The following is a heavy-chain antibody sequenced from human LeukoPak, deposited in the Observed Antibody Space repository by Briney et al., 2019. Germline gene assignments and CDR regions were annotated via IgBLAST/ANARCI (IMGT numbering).Heavy chain of an antibody. CDR2: INTNTGNP. Sequence: ASVKVSCKASGGTFSSYAISWVRQAPGQGLELMGWINTNTGNPTYAQGFTGRFVFSLDTSVSTAYLQISSLKAEDTAVYYCARDYTLTLGTTTYFQHWGQGTLVTVSP. J-gene: IGHJ1*01. V-gene: IGHV7-4-1*02. D-gene: IGHD1-7*01. CDR1: GGTFSSYA. CDR3: ARDYTLTLGTTTYFQH.